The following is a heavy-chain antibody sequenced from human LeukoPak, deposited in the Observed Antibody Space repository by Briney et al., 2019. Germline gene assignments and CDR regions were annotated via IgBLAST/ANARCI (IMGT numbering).Heavy chain of an antibody. Sequence: GGSLRLSCAASGFTFSSYGMHWVRQAPGKGLGWVAVIWYDGSNKYYADSVKGRFTISRDNSKNTLYLQMNSLRAEDTAVYYCARSEGGRSNFYYYGMDVWGQGTTVTVSS. D-gene: IGHD2-15*01. V-gene: IGHV3-33*01. CDR1: GFTFSSYG. J-gene: IGHJ6*02. CDR3: ARSEGGRSNFYYYGMDV. CDR2: IWYDGSNK.